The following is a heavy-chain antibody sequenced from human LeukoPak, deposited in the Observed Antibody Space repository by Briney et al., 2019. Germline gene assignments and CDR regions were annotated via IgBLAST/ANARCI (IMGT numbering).Heavy chain of an antibody. D-gene: IGHD6-19*01. CDR2: INHSGST. Sequence: SETLSLTCTVSGGSISSYYWSWIRQPPGKGLEWIGEINHSGSTNYNPSLKSRVTISVDTSKNQFSLKLSSVTAADTAVYYCARVVGGWYEGTASLGNFDYWGQGTLVTVSS. CDR1: GGSISSYY. V-gene: IGHV4-34*01. J-gene: IGHJ4*02. CDR3: ARVVGGWYEGTASLGNFDY.